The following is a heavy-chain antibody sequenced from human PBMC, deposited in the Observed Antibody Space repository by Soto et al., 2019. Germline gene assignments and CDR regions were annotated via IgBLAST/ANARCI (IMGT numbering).Heavy chain of an antibody. Sequence: SETLPLTCGVYGGSFSGYYWIWIRQPPGKGLEWIGEINHSGSTNYNPSLKSRVTISVDTSKNQFSLKLSSVTAADTAVYYCARKRITIFGVVIPREGMDVWGQGTTVTISS. CDR3: ARKRITIFGVVIPREGMDV. CDR1: GGSFSGYY. J-gene: IGHJ6*02. V-gene: IGHV4-34*01. CDR2: INHSGST. D-gene: IGHD3-3*01.